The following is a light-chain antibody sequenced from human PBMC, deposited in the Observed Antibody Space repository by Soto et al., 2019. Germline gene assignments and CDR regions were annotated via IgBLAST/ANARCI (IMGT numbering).Light chain of an antibody. V-gene: IGKV3-20*01. CDR1: QSISSTY. CDR2: GAS. Sequence: EIVLTHSPGTLSLSPGERATLSCRASQSISSTYLAWYQQKPSQAPRLLIYGASSRATGIPDRFSGSGSGTDFTLTISGLEPEDFAVYYCQQYGSSLMYTFGQGTKLEFK. J-gene: IGKJ2*01. CDR3: QQYGSSLMYT.